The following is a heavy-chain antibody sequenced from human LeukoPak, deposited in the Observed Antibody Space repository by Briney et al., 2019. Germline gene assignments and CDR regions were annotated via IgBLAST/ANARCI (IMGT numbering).Heavy chain of an antibody. Sequence: SETLSLTCAVSGYSISSGYYWGWIRQPPGKGLEWIGSIYSGSTYNNPSLKSRVTISVDTSKNQFSLKLSSVTAADTAAYYCARIYCSSTTCYPDNWGQGTLVAVSS. V-gene: IGHV4-38-2*01. J-gene: IGHJ4*02. CDR3: ARIYCSSTTCYPDN. CDR1: GYSISSGYY. CDR2: IYSGST. D-gene: IGHD2-2*01.